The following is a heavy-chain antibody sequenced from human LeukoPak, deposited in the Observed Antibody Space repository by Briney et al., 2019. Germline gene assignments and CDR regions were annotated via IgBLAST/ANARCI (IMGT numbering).Heavy chain of an antibody. CDR2: IYYSGST. Sequence: PSETLSLTCTVSGGSISSYYWSWIRQPPGKGLEWIGDIYYSGSTNYNPSLKSRVTISVDTSKNQFSLKLSSVTAADTAVYYCARYGSGSYYNTRVKQFDYWGQGTLVTVSS. V-gene: IGHV4-59*01. J-gene: IGHJ4*02. CDR3: ARYGSGSYYNTRVKQFDY. D-gene: IGHD3-10*01. CDR1: GGSISSYY.